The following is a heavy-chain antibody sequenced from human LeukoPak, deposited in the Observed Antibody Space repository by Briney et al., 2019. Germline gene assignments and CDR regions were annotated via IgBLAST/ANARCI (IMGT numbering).Heavy chain of an antibody. Sequence: ASVKGSCKASGGTFSSYAIGWVRQAPGQGLEWMGRIIPILGIANYAQKFQGRVTITADKSTSTAYMELSSLRSEDTAVYYCARDTPRGYSYGPGDYWGQGTLVTVSS. J-gene: IGHJ4*02. CDR1: GGTFSSYA. CDR2: IIPILGIA. D-gene: IGHD5-18*01. CDR3: ARDTPRGYSYGPGDY. V-gene: IGHV1-69*04.